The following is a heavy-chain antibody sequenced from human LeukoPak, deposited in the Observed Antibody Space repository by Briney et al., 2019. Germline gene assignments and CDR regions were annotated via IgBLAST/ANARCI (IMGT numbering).Heavy chain of an antibody. J-gene: IGHJ4*02. CDR2: IIPIFGTA. D-gene: IGHD6-13*01. Sequence: ASVKVSCKASGGTFSSYAISWVRQAPGQGLEWMGGIIPIFGTANYAQKFQGRVTITTDESTSTAYMELSSLRAEDTAVYYCARSHPRPMYSSSRYQASYFDYWGQGTLVTVSS. V-gene: IGHV1-69*05. CDR3: ARSHPRPMYSSSRYQASYFDY. CDR1: GGTFSSYA.